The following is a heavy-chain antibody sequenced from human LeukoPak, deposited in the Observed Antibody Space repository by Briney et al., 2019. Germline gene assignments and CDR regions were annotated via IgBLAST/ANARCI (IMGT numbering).Heavy chain of an antibody. CDR2: IYSDGTT. V-gene: IGHV3-53*01. CDR3: ARGSPLFYFDY. D-gene: IGHD6-13*01. J-gene: IGHJ4*02. Sequence: GGSLRLSCAAPGFTVSSNDMTWVRQAPGKGLECVSLIYSDGTTYYTDSVRGRFTISRDSSKNTLYLQMNSLRADDTAVYYCARGSPLFYFDYWGQGTLVTVSS. CDR1: GFTVSSND.